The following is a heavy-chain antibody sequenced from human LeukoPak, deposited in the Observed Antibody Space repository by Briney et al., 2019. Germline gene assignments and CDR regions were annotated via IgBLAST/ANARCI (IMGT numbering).Heavy chain of an antibody. V-gene: IGHV4-39*07. J-gene: IGHJ6*03. Sequence: SETLSLTCTVSGGYISSSNYYWVWIRQPPVKGLEWIGSIYYSGSTYYNPSLKSRVTISVDTSKNQFSLKLSSVTAADTAVYYCARERTAMVLYYYYYMDVWGKGTTVTVSS. CDR3: ARERTAMVLYYYYYMDV. CDR1: GGYISSSNYY. D-gene: IGHD5-18*01. CDR2: IYYSGST.